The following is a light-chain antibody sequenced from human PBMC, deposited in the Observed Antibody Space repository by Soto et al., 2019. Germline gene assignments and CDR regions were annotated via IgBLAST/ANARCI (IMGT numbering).Light chain of an antibody. CDR2: DDT. CDR1: NIGSKS. CDR3: QMWDNNSDHVV. V-gene: IGLV3-21*02. Sequence: SYELTQPTSVSVAPGQTARTTCGGNNIGSKSVHWYQQKPGQAPVLVVYDDTDRPSGIPERFSGSNSGTTATLTISGVEAGDEADYYCQMWDNNSDHVVFGGGTQLTVL. J-gene: IGLJ2*01.